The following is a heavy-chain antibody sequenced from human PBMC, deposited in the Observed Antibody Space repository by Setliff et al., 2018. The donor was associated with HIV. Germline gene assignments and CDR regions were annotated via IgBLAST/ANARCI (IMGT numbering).Heavy chain of an antibody. V-gene: IGHV4-59*12. CDR3: ARSPGPSYCSGGSCYDYFDY. Sequence: SETLSLTCTVSGGSISGYYWSWIRQPPGKGLEWIGYITYSGSTKYNPSLKSRVTISIDTSKNQFSLRLSSVTAADTAVYYCARSPGPSYCSGGSCYDYFDYWGQGTLVTVSS. CDR1: GGSISGYY. CDR2: ITYSGST. D-gene: IGHD2-15*01. J-gene: IGHJ4*02.